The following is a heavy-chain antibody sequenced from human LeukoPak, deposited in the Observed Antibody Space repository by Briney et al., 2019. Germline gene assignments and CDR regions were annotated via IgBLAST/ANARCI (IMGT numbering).Heavy chain of an antibody. Sequence: GGSLRLSCAVSGFTFSSYWMHWVRQAPGKGLVWLSRISGDESSTSYADSVKGRFTIFRDNAKNTLFLQMNSLRAEDTAVYYCAGGSTLDRGLVYYWGQGALVTVSS. CDR2: ISGDESST. V-gene: IGHV3-74*01. CDR3: AGGSTLDRGLVYY. CDR1: GFTFSSYW. J-gene: IGHJ4*02. D-gene: IGHD3-10*01.